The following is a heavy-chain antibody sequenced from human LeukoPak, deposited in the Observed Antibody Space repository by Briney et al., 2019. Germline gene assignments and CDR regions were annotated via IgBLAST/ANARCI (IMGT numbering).Heavy chain of an antibody. J-gene: IGHJ6*03. CDR2: IYYSGST. CDR1: GGSISSYY. D-gene: IGHD3-3*01. Sequence: KPSETLSLTCTVSGGSISSYYWSWIRQPPGKGLEWIGYIYYSGSTNYNPSLKSRVTISVDTSKNQFSLKLSSVTAADTAVYYCARERSVLTIFGVVSPYYYMDVWGKGTTVTVSS. CDR3: ARERSVLTIFGVVSPYYYMDV. V-gene: IGHV4-59*01.